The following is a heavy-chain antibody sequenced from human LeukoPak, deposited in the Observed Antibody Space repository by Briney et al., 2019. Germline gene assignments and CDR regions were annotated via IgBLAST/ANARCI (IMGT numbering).Heavy chain of an antibody. J-gene: IGHJ4*02. D-gene: IGHD6-13*01. V-gene: IGHV4-59*01. CDR2: IYYSGTT. Sequence: SETLSLTCTVAGGSISSYYWSWIRQPPGKGLGWIGYIYYSGTTNYNPSLKSRVTISVDTSKNQFSLKLSSVTAADTAVYYCARGVYIAAAQYGYWGQGTLVTVSS. CDR1: GGSISSYY. CDR3: ARGVYIAAAQYGY.